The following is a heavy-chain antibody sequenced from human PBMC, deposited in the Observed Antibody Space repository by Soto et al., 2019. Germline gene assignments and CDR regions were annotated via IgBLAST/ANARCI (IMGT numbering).Heavy chain of an antibody. J-gene: IGHJ4*02. CDR3: ARESTSGGTTFDY. CDR1: GGTFSSYT. V-gene: IGHV1-69*02. D-gene: IGHD1-26*01. CDR2: IIPILGIA. Sequence: QVQLVQSGAEVKKPGSLVKVSCKASGGTFSSYTISWVRQAPGQGLEWMGRIIPILGIANYAQKFQGRVTITADKSTSTAYMELSSLRSEDTAVYYCARESTSGGTTFDYWGQGTLVTVSS.